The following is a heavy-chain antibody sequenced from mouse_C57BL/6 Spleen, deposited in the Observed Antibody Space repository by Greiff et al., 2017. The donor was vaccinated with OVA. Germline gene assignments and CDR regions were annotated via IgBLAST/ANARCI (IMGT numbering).Heavy chain of an antibody. Sequence: VQLVESGPELVKPGASVKISCKASGYAFSSSWMNWVKQRPGKGLEWIGRIYPGDGDTNYNGKFKGKATLTADKSSSTAYMQLSSLTSEDSAVYFCARSGITGYFAMDYWGQGTSVTVSS. D-gene: IGHD2-4*01. CDR1: GYAFSSSW. CDR3: ARSGITGYFAMDY. J-gene: IGHJ4*01. V-gene: IGHV1-82*01. CDR2: IYPGDGDT.